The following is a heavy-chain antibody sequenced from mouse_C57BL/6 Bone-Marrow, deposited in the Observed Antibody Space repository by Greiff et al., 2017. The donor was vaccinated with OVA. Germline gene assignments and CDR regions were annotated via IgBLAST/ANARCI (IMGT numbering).Heavy chain of an antibody. V-gene: IGHV1-54*01. CDR3: ARWWDGY. D-gene: IGHD1-1*02. Sequence: VKLQESGAELVRPGTSVKVSCKASGYAFTNYLIEWVKQRPGQGLEWIGVINPGSGGTNYNEKFKGKATLTADKSSSTAYMQLSSLTSEDSAVYFCARWWDGYWGQGTTLTVSS. CDR2: INPGSGGT. J-gene: IGHJ2*01. CDR1: GYAFTNYL.